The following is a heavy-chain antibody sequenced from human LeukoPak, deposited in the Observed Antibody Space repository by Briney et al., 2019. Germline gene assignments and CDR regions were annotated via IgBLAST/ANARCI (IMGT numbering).Heavy chain of an antibody. J-gene: IGHJ4*02. D-gene: IGHD1-14*01. CDR1: GFTFSSYE. CDR3: ARDVPEWG. CDR2: ISSSGNTI. Sequence: GGSLRLSCAASGFTFSSYEMNWVRQAPGKGLEWVSYISSSGNTIYYADSVRGRFTISRDNAKNSVYLQMNSLRAEDTAVYYCARDVPEWGRGQGTLVTVSS. V-gene: IGHV3-48*03.